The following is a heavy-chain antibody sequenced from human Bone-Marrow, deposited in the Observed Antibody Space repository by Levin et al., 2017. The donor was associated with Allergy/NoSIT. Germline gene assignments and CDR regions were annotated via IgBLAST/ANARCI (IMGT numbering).Heavy chain of an antibody. CDR3: ARDGGTWSGDSGYLDL. Sequence: GGSLRLSCAASGFTFSSYALSWVRQAPGKGLEWVSGISGSSGDTDYADSVKGRFTISRDNSKNTLYLQMNSLRADDTAVYYCARDGGTWSGDSGYLDLWGRGTLVTVSS. CDR1: GFTFSSYA. V-gene: IGHV3-23*01. J-gene: IGHJ2*01. D-gene: IGHD2-21*02. CDR2: ISGSSGDT.